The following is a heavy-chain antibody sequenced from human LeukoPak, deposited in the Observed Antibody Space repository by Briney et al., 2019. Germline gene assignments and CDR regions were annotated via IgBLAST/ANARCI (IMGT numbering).Heavy chain of an antibody. J-gene: IGHJ4*02. CDR3: ARDREWIPDY. D-gene: IGHD5-18*01. Sequence: TSETLSLTCTVSGGSISSSSYYWGWIRQPPGKGLEWIGSIYYSGSTYYNPSLKSRVTISVDTSKNQFSLKLSSVTAADTAVYYCARDREWIPDYWGQGTLVTVSS. V-gene: IGHV4-39*07. CDR1: GGSISSSSYY. CDR2: IYYSGST.